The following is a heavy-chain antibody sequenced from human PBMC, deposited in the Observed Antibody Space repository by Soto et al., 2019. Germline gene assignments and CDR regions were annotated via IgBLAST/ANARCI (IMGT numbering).Heavy chain of an antibody. Sequence: QVQLVQSGAEVKKPGSSVKVSCKASGGTFSSYAISWVRQAPGQGLEWMGGIIPIFGTANYAQKFQGRVTITADEYTSTAYMELSSLRYEDTAVYYCARDYYDSSGYWRAFDIWGQGTMVTVSS. J-gene: IGHJ3*02. V-gene: IGHV1-69*01. CDR3: ARDYYDSSGYWRAFDI. CDR1: GGTFSSYA. D-gene: IGHD3-22*01. CDR2: IIPIFGTA.